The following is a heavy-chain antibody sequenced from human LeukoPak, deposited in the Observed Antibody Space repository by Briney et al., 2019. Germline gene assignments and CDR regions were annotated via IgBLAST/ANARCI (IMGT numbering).Heavy chain of an antibody. Sequence: GGSLRLSCVASGFTFSNYAMNWVRQAPGPGLEWFSAISGSIRNTYYADSVKGRFIISRDNSQNALYLQMNSLRAEDTAIYYCAKDPGYSGYDYFDYWGQRTLVTVSS. CDR1: GFTFSNYA. J-gene: IGHJ4*02. D-gene: IGHD5-12*01. V-gene: IGHV3-23*01. CDR2: ISGSIRNT. CDR3: AKDPGYSGYDYFDY.